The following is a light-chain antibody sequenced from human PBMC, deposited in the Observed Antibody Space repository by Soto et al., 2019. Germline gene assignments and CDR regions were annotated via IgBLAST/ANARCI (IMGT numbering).Light chain of an antibody. CDR3: QQRTNCPGT. CDR1: QSVSSY. V-gene: IGKV3-11*01. CDR2: DAS. J-gene: IGKJ4*01. Sequence: EIVLTQSPATLSLSPGERATLSCRASQSVSSYLVWYQQKPGQAPRVLIYDASNRATGIPARFSGSGSGTDINLTISSLEPEDFAFSYCQQRTNCPGTFGGGTKVEIK.